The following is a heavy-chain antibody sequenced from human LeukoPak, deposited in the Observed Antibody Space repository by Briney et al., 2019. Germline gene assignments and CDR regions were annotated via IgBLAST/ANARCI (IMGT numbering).Heavy chain of an antibody. CDR1: GFTLSNYA. CDR3: AKDSGYDYMDS. V-gene: IGHV3-23*01. Sequence: GGSLRLSCAASGFTLSNYAMSWVRQAPGKGLEWVSSITGLGGSTFYADSEKGRFTFSRDNSKNMLYLEMNSLRAEDTAVYYCAKDSGYDYMDSWGEGTLVIVSS. D-gene: IGHD5-12*01. CDR2: ITGLGGST. J-gene: IGHJ4*02.